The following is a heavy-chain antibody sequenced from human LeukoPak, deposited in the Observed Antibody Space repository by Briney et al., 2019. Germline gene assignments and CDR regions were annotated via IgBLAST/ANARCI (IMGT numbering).Heavy chain of an antibody. V-gene: IGHV4-30-2*01. CDR3: ARGDGSGSGRWFDP. CDR1: GASISSGTYS. J-gene: IGHJ5*02. CDR2: IYHTGST. D-gene: IGHD3-10*01. Sequence: SETLSLTCTVSGASISSGTYSWSWIRQPPGEGLEWIGYIYHTGSTYYNPSLKGRVTILVDRSKNQFSLNLNFVTAADTALYYCARGDGSGSGRWFDPWGQGTLITVSS.